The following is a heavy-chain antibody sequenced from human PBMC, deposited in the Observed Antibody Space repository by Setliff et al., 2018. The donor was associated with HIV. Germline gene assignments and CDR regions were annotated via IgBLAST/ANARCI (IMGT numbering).Heavy chain of an antibody. J-gene: IGHJ5*01. CDR2: ISGGGGST. D-gene: IGHD3-10*01. CDR3: ARRTSVGSLA. CDR1: GFTFSSYA. Sequence: GGSLRLSCAASGFTFSSYAMTWVRQGPGKGLEWVSGISGGGGSTYYAAAVKGRFTISRGNSKNTLYLQMNSLRAEDTAVYYCARRTSVGSLAWGQGTLVTVS. V-gene: IGHV3-23*01.